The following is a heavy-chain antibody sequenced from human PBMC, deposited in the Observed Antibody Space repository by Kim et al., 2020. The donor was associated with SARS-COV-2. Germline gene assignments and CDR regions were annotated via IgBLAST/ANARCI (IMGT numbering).Heavy chain of an antibody. CDR2: IYYSGST. CDR3: ARDLYSSSWWGKHYYYYYGMDV. Sequence: SETLSLTCTVSGGSISSSSYYWGWIRQPPGKGLEWIGSIYYSGSTYYNPSLKSRVTISVDTSKNQFSLKLSSVTAADTAVYYCARDLYSSSWWGKHYYYYYGMDVWGQGTTVTVSS. V-gene: IGHV4-39*07. CDR1: GGSISSSSYY. D-gene: IGHD6-13*01. J-gene: IGHJ6*02.